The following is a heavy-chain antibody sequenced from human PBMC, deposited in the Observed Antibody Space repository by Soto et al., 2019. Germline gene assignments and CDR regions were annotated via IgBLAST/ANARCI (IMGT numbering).Heavy chain of an antibody. CDR2: ISAYNGNT. CDR1: GYRFTSYG. Sequence: KGYCKASGYRFTSYGISCLRQAPGQGLELMGWISAYNGNTNYAQKLQGRVTMTTDTSTSTAYMELRSLRSDDTAVYYCARDYYDSSGYYFWPRGNWFDPWGQGTLVTVSS. J-gene: IGHJ5*02. D-gene: IGHD3-22*01. CDR3: ARDYYDSSGYYFWPRGNWFDP. V-gene: IGHV1-18*04.